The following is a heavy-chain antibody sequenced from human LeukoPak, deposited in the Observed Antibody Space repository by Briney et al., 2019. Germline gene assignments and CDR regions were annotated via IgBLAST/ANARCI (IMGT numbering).Heavy chain of an antibody. V-gene: IGHV3-23*01. CDR3: ANLGSSELRVPASQGN. CDR1: GFTVSTNY. J-gene: IGHJ4*02. D-gene: IGHD2-2*01. CDR2: VNARGYST. Sequence: PGGSLRLSCAASGFTVSTNYMSWVRQAPGKGLEWVSAVNARGYSTYYADSVKGRFTISRDNSKNTVFLQMSSLRVEDTAVYYCANLGSSELRVPASQGNWGQGTLVTVSS.